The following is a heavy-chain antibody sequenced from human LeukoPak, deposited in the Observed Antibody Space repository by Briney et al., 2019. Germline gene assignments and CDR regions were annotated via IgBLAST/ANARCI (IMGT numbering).Heavy chain of an antibody. V-gene: IGHV1-2*02. CDR1: GYTFTGYY. Sequence: GASVKVSCKASGYTFTGYYMHWVRQAPGQGLEWMGYINPNSGGTNYAQKFQGRVTMTRDTSTSTAYMELSRLRSGDTAVYYCAREPGDGGYDNFDYWGQGTLVTVSS. D-gene: IGHD5-12*01. CDR3: AREPGDGGYDNFDY. J-gene: IGHJ4*02. CDR2: INPNSGGT.